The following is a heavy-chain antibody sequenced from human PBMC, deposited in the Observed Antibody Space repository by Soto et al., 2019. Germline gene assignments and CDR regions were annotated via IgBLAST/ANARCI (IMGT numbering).Heavy chain of an antibody. D-gene: IGHD6-6*01. J-gene: IGHJ5*02. CDR2: INPSRGTT. V-gene: IGHV1-46*03. CDR3: TRSYISSSYWFDP. Sequence: ASVKVSCKASGYTFITYFMHWVRQTPGQWLEWMGVINPSRGTTTYAQQFQDRVTMTRDTSASTVYIELSSLRSEDTAMYYCTRSYISSSYWFDPWGQGTLVTVSS. CDR1: GYTFITYF.